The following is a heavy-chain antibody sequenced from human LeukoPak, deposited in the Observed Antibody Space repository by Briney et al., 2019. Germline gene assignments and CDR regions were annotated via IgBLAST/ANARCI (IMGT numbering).Heavy chain of an antibody. J-gene: IGHJ6*03. CDR1: GFTFSGSA. CDR2: IRSKANSYAT. V-gene: IGHV3-73*01. Sequence: GGSLRLSCAASGFTFSGSAMHWVPQASAKGLEWVGRIRSKANSYATAYAASVKGRFTISRDDSKNTAYLQMNSLKTEDTALYYCTRHFVNYYYYDIDVWGKGTTVTVPS. CDR3: TRHFVNYYYYDIDV.